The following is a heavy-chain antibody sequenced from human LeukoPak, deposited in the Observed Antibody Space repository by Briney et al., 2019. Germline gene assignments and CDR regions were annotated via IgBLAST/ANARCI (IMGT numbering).Heavy chain of an antibody. J-gene: IGHJ6*04. CDR1: GYTFTRYA. D-gene: IGHD3-16*01. V-gene: IGHV1-3*01. CDR3: ARKGVMSWGLDV. Sequence: GASVKVSCKASGYTFTRYAMHWARQAPGQRLEWMGWINAGNGNTRYSRKFQGRVTFTRDTSASTAYMEVSSLRSEDTAVYYCARKGVMSWGLDVWGKGTTVTVSS. CDR2: INAGNGNT.